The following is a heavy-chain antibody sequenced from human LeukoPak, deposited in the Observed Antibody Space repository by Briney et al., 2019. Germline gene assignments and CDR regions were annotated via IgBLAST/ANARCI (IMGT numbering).Heavy chain of an antibody. CDR2: ISSSSSYI. CDR1: GFTFSSYS. Sequence: PGGSLRLSCAASGFTFSSYSRNWVRQAPGQGLEWVSSISSSSSYIYYADSVKGRFTIFRDNAKNSLYLQMNSLRAEDTAVYYCARDQVGGLLDYWGQRTLVTVSS. J-gene: IGHJ4*02. CDR3: ARDQVGGLLDY. V-gene: IGHV3-21*01. D-gene: IGHD1-26*01.